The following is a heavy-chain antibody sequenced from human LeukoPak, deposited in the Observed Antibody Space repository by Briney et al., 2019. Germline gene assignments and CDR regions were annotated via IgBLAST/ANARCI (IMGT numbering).Heavy chain of an antibody. D-gene: IGHD3-3*01. J-gene: IGHJ4*02. CDR3: ARLFYDFWSGPPGGVDY. CDR2: IYHSGST. CDR1: GYSISSGYY. Sequence: SETLSLTCAVSGYSISSGYYWGWIRQPPGKGLEWIGSIYHSGSTYYNPSLKSRVTISVDTSKNQFSLKLGSVTAADTAVYYCARLFYDFWSGPPGGVDYWGQGTLVTVSS. V-gene: IGHV4-38-2*01.